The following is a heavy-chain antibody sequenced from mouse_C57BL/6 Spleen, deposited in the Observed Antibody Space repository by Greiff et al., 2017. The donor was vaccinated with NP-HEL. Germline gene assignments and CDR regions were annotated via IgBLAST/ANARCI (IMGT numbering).Heavy chain of an antibody. CDR1: GYSFTDYN. CDR2: INPNYGTT. Sequence: QLQQSGPELVKPGASVKISCKASGYSFTDYNMNWVKQSNGKSLEWIGVINPNYGTTSYNQKFKGKATLTVDQSSSTAYMQLNSLTSEDSAVYYCARGGYGSSPYAMDYWGQGTSVTVSS. CDR3: ARGGYGSSPYAMDY. J-gene: IGHJ4*01. D-gene: IGHD1-1*01. V-gene: IGHV1-39*01.